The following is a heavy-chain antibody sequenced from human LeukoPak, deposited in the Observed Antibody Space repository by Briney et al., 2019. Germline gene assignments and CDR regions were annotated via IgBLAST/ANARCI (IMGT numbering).Heavy chain of an antibody. J-gene: IGHJ6*03. CDR2: IYTSGST. Sequence: SETLSLTCTVSGGPISSYYWSWIRQPAGKGLEWIGRIYTSGSTNYNPSLKNRVTISVDTSKNQVSLKVSSVTAADTAVYYCARGSYMDVWGKGTTVTVSS. V-gene: IGHV4-4*07. CDR1: GGPISSYY. CDR3: ARGSYMDV.